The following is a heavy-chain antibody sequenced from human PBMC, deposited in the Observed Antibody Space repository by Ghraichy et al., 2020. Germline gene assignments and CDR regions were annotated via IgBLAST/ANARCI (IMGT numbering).Heavy chain of an antibody. CDR3: ARYAGGAAAGTAHTDYNWFDP. D-gene: IGHD6-13*01. Sequence: ASVKVSCKASGYTFTGYYMHWVRQAPGQGLEWMGRINPNSGGTNYAQKFQGRVTMTRDTSISTAYMELSRLRSDDTAVYYCARYAGGAAAGTAHTDYNWFDPWGQGTLVTVSS. V-gene: IGHV1-2*06. CDR1: GYTFTGYY. CDR2: INPNSGGT. J-gene: IGHJ5*02.